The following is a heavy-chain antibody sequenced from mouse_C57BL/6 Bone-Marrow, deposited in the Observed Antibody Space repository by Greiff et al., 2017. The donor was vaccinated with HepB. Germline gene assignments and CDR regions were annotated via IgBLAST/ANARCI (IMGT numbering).Heavy chain of an antibody. CDR2: ISSGSSTT. J-gene: IGHJ4*01. V-gene: IGHV5-17*01. CDR3: GGGAYYAMDY. CDR1: GFTFSDYG. Sequence: EVQGVESGGGLVKPGGSLKLSCAASGFTFSDYGMHWVRQAPEKGLEWVAYISSGSSTTYYADTVKGRFTISRDNAKNTLFLQMTSLRSEDAAMYYCGGGAYYAMDYWGQGTSVTVSS.